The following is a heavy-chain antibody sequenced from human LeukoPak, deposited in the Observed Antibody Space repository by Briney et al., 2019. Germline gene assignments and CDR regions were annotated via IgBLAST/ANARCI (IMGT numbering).Heavy chain of an antibody. Sequence: ASVKVSCKASGYTFTSYGISWVRQAPGQGLEWMGWISAYNGNTNYAQKLQGRVTMTTDTSTSTAYMELRSLRSDDTAVYYCARDMVATVYYYGMDVWGQGITVTVSS. J-gene: IGHJ6*02. D-gene: IGHD5-12*01. CDR3: ARDMVATVYYYGMDV. CDR2: ISAYNGNT. CDR1: GYTFTSYG. V-gene: IGHV1-18*01.